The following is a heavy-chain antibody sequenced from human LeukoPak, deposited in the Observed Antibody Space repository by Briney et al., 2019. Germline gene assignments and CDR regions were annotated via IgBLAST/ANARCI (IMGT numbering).Heavy chain of an antibody. V-gene: IGHV1-8*01. CDR2: MNPNSGNT. CDR3: ARALGGILTGYYAPHDAFDI. D-gene: IGHD3-9*01. J-gene: IGHJ3*02. CDR1: GYTFTSYD. Sequence: ASVKVSCKASGYTFTSYDINWVRQATGQGLEWMGWMNPNSGNTGYAQKFQGRVTMTRNTSISTAYMELSSLRSEDTAVYYCARALGGILTGYYAPHDAFDIWGQGTMVTVSS.